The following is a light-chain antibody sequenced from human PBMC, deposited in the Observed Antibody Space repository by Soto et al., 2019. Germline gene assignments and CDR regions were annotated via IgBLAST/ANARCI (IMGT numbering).Light chain of an antibody. CDR2: ETY. CDR1: QSVSNY. J-gene: IGKJ5*01. CDR3: QKRNNWRDN. Sequence: EIFLTQSPATLCLSSVERETLSGSASQSVSNYLSWYQQKPGLAPRIIMYETYRRATGITARFSGSGSGTDFTLTIRSLEPEDFAVYYCQKRNNWRDNFGNGTRREIK. V-gene: IGKV3-11*01.